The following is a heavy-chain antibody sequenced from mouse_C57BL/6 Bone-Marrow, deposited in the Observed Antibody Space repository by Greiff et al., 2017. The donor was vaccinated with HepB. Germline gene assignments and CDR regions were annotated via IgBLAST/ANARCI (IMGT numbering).Heavy chain of an antibody. CDR1: GYTFTSYW. CDR2: IDPSDSYT. Sequence: QVQLQQSGAELVRPGPSVKLSCKASGYTFTSYWMHWVKQRPGQGLEWIGVIDPSDSYTNYNQKFKGKATLTVDTSSSTAYMQLSSLTSEDSAVYYCARIRLWLEDFDYWGQGTTLTVSS. J-gene: IGHJ2*01. D-gene: IGHD2-2*01. V-gene: IGHV1-59*01. CDR3: ARIRLWLEDFDY.